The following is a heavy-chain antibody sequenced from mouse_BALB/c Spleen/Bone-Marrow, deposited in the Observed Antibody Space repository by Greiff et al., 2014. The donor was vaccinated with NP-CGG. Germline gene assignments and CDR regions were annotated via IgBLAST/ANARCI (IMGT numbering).Heavy chain of an antibody. V-gene: IGHV1-62-2*01. CDR3: ARHEDLDIRRRLGAMDN. Sequence: QVHVKQSGAELVKPGASVRLSCKASGYNFSDYIIYWVKQRSGQGLEWIGWFYPGSGSIKYNEKFKDKATLTADKSSRTVYMELSRLTSEDSAVYFCARHEDLDIRRRLGAMDNWGQGTSVTVSS. CDR1: GYNFSDYI. D-gene: IGHD2-12*01. CDR2: FYPGSGSI. J-gene: IGHJ4*01.